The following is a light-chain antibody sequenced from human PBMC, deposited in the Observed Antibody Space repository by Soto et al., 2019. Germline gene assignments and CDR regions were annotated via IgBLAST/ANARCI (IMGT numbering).Light chain of an antibody. CDR3: QHHNSYSQT. CDR2: GAS. V-gene: IGKV1-5*01. Sequence: DIQLTQSPPTLSASVGDRVTITCRASQSIRYYLAWYQHRPGKAPKLLIYGASSLQSGVPSRFSGSGSGTEFTLTIRSLQPDDFATYFCQHHNSYSQTFGQGPKVEIK. J-gene: IGKJ1*01. CDR1: QSIRYY.